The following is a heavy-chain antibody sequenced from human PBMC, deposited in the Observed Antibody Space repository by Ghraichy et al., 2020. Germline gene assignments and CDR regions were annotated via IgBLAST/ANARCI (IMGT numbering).Heavy chain of an antibody. V-gene: IGHV4-31*03. D-gene: IGHD6-6*01. CDR2: IYYSGST. J-gene: IGHJ4*02. Sequence: TLSLTCTVSGGSISSGGYYWSWIRQHPGKGLEWIGYIYYSGSTYYNPSLKSRVTISVDTSKNQFSLKLSSVTAADTAVYYCARGGIAARPFDYWGQGTLVTVSS. CDR1: GGSISSGGYY. CDR3: ARGGIAARPFDY.